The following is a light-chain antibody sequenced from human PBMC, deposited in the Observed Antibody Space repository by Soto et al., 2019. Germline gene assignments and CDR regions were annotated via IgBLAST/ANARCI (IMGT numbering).Light chain of an antibody. CDR2: DVS. CDR3: SSYTSSSIL. V-gene: IGLV2-14*01. CDR1: SSDVGGYNY. Sequence: QSALTQPASVSGSPGQSITISCTGTSSDVGGYNYVSWYQQHPGKAPKLMIYDVSNRPSGVSNRFSGSKSGNTASLTISGLQAEDEADYYCSSYTSSSILFGTGTKLTVI. J-gene: IGLJ1*01.